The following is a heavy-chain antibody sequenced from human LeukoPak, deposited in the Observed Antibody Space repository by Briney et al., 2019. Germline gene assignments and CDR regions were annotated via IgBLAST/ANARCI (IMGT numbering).Heavy chain of an antibody. J-gene: IGHJ4*02. D-gene: IGHD3-10*01. CDR1: GGSVSSTNW. V-gene: IGHV4-4*02. CDR3: ASGGPYYYGSGSYPH. CDR2: VHLDGRT. Sequence: PSETLSLTCGVSGGSVSSTNWWTWIRQPPGKGLEWIGEVHLDGRTNFNPSLKSRLTMSVDLSENHVSLKLTSVTAADTAVYYCASGGPYYYGSGSYPHWGQGTLVTVSS.